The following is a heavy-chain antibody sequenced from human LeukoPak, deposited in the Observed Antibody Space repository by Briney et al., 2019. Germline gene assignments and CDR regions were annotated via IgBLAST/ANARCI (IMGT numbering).Heavy chain of an antibody. CDR1: GFTFSSYW. V-gene: IGHV3-74*01. CDR3: AKGWWGRQPSIYFDY. D-gene: IGHD2-8*02. J-gene: IGHJ4*02. CDR2: INTDGSST. Sequence: GGSLRLSCAASGFTFSSYWMHWVRQAPGKGLVWVSRINTDGSSTSYADSVKGRFTISRDNSKNTLYLQMNSLRAEDTAVYYCAKGWWGRQPSIYFDYWGQGTLVTVSS.